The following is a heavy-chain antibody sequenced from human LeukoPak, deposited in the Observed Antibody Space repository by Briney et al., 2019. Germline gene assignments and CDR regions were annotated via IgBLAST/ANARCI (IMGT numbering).Heavy chain of an antibody. CDR1: GFTFSSYS. D-gene: IGHD3-10*01. J-gene: IGHJ6*02. CDR2: ISSSSSYI. CDR3: ARGSDGSGSYYTHYYYGMDV. V-gene: IGHV3-21*01. Sequence: GGSLRLSFAASGFTFSSYSMNWVRQAPGKGLEWVSSISSSSSYIYYADSVKGRFTISRDNAKNSLYLQMNSLRAEDTAVYYCARGSDGSGSYYTHYYYGMDVWGQGTTVTVSS.